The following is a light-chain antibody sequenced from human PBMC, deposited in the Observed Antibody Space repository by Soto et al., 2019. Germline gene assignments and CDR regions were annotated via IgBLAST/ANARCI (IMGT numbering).Light chain of an antibody. CDR1: QSISSW. J-gene: IGKJ1*01. Sequence: DIQMTQSPSTLSASVGDRVNITCRASQSISSWLAWYQQKPGKAPKLLIYDASSLESGVPSRFSGSGSGTEFTLTISSLQPDDFATYYCQQYNSDPWTFGQGTKVEIK. CDR2: DAS. V-gene: IGKV1-5*01. CDR3: QQYNSDPWT.